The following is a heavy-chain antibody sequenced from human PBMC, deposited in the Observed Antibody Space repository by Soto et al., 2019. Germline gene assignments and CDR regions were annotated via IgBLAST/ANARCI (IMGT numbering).Heavy chain of an antibody. CDR2: IYHSGST. Sequence: SETLSLTCAVSGGSTSSGGYSWSWIRQPPGKGLEWIGYIYHSGSTYYNPSLKSRVTISVDTSKNQFSLKLSSVTAADTDVYYCARRWGRTFDYWGQGTLVTVS. J-gene: IGHJ4*02. V-gene: IGHV4-30-2*01. D-gene: IGHD7-27*01. CDR3: ARRWGRTFDY. CDR1: GGSTSSGGYS.